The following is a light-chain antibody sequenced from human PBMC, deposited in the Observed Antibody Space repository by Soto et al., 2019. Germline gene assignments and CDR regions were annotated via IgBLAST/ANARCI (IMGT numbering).Light chain of an antibody. CDR2: AAS. V-gene: IGKV1-27*01. CDR3: QKYSSVPV. CDR1: QDIRNF. J-gene: IGKJ1*01. Sequence: DIQMTQSPTSLSASVGDRVTITCRASQDIRNFVAWYQQKPGKAPKLLIYAASTLQSGVPSRFSGSGSGTDFTLTINSLQPEDVATYSCQKYSSVPVFGHGTNVEIK.